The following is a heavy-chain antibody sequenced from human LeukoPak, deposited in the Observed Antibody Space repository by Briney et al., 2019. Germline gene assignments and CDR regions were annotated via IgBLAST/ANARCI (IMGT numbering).Heavy chain of an antibody. J-gene: IGHJ4*02. CDR3: ARDIVNGPFVTSLES. V-gene: IGHV3-48*03. CDR1: GFSLTTYL. CDR2: ISSDGNTE. Sequence: GGSLRLSCAASGFSLTTYLMNWIRQVPGKGLEWVSHISSDGNTEYYADSVRVRFTMSRDNAKNSLDLHMNSLRTEDTAVYYCARDIVNGPFVTSLESWGQGALVTVSS. D-gene: IGHD2-8*01.